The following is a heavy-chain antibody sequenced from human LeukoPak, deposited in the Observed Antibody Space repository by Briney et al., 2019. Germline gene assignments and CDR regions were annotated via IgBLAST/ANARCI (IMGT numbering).Heavy chain of an antibody. CDR3: ARERMATIH. CDR1: GGTSSSYT. D-gene: IGHD5-24*01. J-gene: IGHJ4*02. Sequence: GASMKVSCNASGGTSSSYTISWVRQAPRQGLEWMGGNTPIFGTANYAQKFQSRVTITTDETTSTADMQLSILRSEATAGYYCARERMATIHWGQGTLVTVSS. V-gene: IGHV1-69*05. CDR2: NTPIFGTA.